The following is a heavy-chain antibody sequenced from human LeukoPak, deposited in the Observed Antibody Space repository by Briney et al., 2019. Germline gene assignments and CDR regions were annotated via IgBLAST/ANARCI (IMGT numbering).Heavy chain of an antibody. Sequence: KPSETLSLTCTVSGGSISSYYWSWIRQPAGKGLEWIGRIYTSGSTNYNPSLKSRVTISVDTSKNQFSLKLSSVTAADTAVYYCARGGKNVLRFLEWLFYYMDVWGKGTTVTVSS. V-gene: IGHV4-4*07. CDR3: ARGGKNVLRFLEWLFYYMDV. D-gene: IGHD3-3*01. J-gene: IGHJ6*03. CDR1: GGSISSYY. CDR2: IYTSGST.